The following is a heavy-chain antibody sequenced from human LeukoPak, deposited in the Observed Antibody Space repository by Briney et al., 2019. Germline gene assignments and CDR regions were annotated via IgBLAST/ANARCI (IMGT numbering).Heavy chain of an antibody. CDR3: ARTPFTIFGAVIYYYYGMDV. V-gene: IGHV4-34*01. J-gene: IGHJ6*02. D-gene: IGHD3-3*01. CDR1: GGSFSGYY. CDR2: INHSGST. Sequence: PSETLSLTCAVYGGSFSGYYWSWIRQPPGKGLEWIGEINHSGSTNYNPSLKSRVTISVDTSKNQFSLKLSSVTAADTAVYYCARTPFTIFGAVIYYYYGMDVWGQGTTVTVSS.